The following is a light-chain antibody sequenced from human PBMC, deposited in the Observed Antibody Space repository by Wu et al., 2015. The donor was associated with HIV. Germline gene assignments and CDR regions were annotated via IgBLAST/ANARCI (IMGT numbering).Light chain of an antibody. Sequence: EIVLTQSPDTLSLSPGERATLSCRASQKVSTRSIYWYQQKPGQPPRLLIYGTSTRTTGIPDRFSGSGSETDFNLSISKLEPEDFAVYYCQQYDGSPPMYTFGQGTKVEVK. CDR3: QQYDGSPPMYT. CDR2: GTS. CDR1: QKVSTRS. V-gene: IGKV3-20*01. J-gene: IGKJ2*01.